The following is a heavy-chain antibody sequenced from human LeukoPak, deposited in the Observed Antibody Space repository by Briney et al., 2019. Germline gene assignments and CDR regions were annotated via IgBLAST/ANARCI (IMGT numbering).Heavy chain of an antibody. CDR1: GFTFSSYA. Sequence: GGSLRLSCAASGFTFSSYAMNWVRQAPGEGLEWVSAISGSGGATYYADSVKGRFTMSRDNSKNTLDLQMNSLRAEDTAVYYCAKGAYYHGSGRYFDYWGQGTLVTVSS. J-gene: IGHJ4*02. D-gene: IGHD3-10*01. V-gene: IGHV3-23*01. CDR3: AKGAYYHGSGRYFDY. CDR2: ISGSGGAT.